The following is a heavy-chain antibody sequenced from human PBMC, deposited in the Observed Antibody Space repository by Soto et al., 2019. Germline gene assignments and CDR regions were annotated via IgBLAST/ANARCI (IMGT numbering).Heavy chain of an antibody. CDR2: ISWNSGSI. J-gene: IGHJ5*02. V-gene: IGHV3-9*01. CDR3: AKDISRVVAAGVEHWFDP. Sequence: GGSLRLSCAASGFTFDDYAMHWVRQAPGKGLEWVSGISWNSGSIGYADSVKGRFTISRDNAKNSLYLQMNSLRAEDTALYYCAKDISRVVAAGVEHWFDPWGQGTLVTVSS. D-gene: IGHD2-15*01. CDR1: GFTFDDYA.